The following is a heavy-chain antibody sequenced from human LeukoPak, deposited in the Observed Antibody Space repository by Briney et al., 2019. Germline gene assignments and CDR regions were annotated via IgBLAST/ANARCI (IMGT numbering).Heavy chain of an antibody. CDR3: ARPLHYYDSSGPYFEGMDV. D-gene: IGHD3-22*01. CDR1: GGSFSGYY. V-gene: IGHV4-34*01. J-gene: IGHJ6*02. Sequence: SETLSLTCAVYGGSFSGYYWSWIRQPPGKGLEWIGEINHSGSTNYNPSLKSRVTISVDTSKNQFSLKLSSVTAADTAVYYCARPLHYYDSSGPYFEGMDVWGQGTTVTVSS. CDR2: INHSGST.